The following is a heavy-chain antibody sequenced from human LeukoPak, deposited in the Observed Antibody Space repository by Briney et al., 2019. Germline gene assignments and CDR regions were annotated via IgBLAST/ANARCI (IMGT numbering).Heavy chain of an antibody. D-gene: IGHD6-19*01. Sequence: SETLSLTCEVSDYYISSGYYWGWIRQPPGKGLEWIGSIYHSGSTYYNPSLKSRVTISVDTSNSQFSLKLTSVTAADTAVYYCARSGYSSAWSFDYWGQGTLVTVSS. CDR3: ARSGYSSAWSFDY. J-gene: IGHJ4*02. V-gene: IGHV4-38-2*01. CDR2: IYHSGST. CDR1: DYYISSGYY.